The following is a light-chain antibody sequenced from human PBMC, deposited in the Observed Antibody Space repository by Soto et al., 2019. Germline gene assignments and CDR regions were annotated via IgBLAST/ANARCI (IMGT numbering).Light chain of an antibody. CDR1: SSDVGSYNF. V-gene: IGLV2-14*01. CDR2: DVS. Sequence: QSALTQPASVSGSPGQSITISCTGTSSDVGSYNFVSWYQQHPGKAPKLIIYDVSNRPSGVSDRFSGSKSGTTASLTISGLQAEDEADYHCSSYTSSTTVLFGGGTKLTVL. J-gene: IGLJ2*01. CDR3: SSYTSSTTVL.